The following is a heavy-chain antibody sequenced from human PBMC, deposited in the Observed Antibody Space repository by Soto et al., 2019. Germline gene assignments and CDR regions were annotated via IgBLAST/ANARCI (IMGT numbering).Heavy chain of an antibody. CDR3: ARGGYDLNWFDP. D-gene: IGHD5-12*01. Sequence: RSLTCTVSGGSISSYYWSWIRQPPGKGLEWIGYIYYSGSTNYNPSLKSRVTISVDTSKNQFSLKLSSVTAADTAVYYCARGGYDLNWFDPWGQGTLVTVSS. CDR1: GGSISSYY. CDR2: IYYSGST. J-gene: IGHJ5*02. V-gene: IGHV4-59*01.